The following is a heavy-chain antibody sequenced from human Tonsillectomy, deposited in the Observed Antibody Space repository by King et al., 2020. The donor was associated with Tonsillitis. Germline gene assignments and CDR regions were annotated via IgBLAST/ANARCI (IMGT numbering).Heavy chain of an antibody. CDR1: GFIFSNSG. V-gene: IGHV3-30*02. CDR3: AKAPDYDILTGRYYYGMDV. D-gene: IGHD3-9*01. CDR2: IRYDGNTK. Sequence: VQLVESGGGVVQPGGSLRLSCAASGFIFSNSGLHWVRQAPGKGLEWVAFIRYDGNTKYYADSVKGRFTISRDNSKNTLYLQMNSLGAEDTAVYYCAKAPDYDILTGRYYYGMDVWGQGTTVTVSS. J-gene: IGHJ6*02.